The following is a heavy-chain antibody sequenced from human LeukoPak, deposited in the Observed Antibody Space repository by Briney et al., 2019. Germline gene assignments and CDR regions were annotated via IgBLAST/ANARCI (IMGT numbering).Heavy chain of an antibody. D-gene: IGHD6-19*01. Sequence: PGGSLILSCAASGFTFSDYQMNWIRQAPGKGLEWVSYISGGGGLIYYADSVKGRFSISRDNAKNSLFLHMNSLRAEDTAVYYCARLPMAGNYYFDSWGQGTLVTVSS. CDR2: ISGGGGLI. CDR1: GFTFSDYQ. CDR3: ARLPMAGNYYFDS. V-gene: IGHV3-11*04. J-gene: IGHJ4*02.